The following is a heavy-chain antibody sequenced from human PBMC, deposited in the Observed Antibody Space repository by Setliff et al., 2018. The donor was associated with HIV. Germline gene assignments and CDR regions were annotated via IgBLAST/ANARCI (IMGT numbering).Heavy chain of an antibody. V-gene: IGHV1-69*05. D-gene: IGHD2-15*01. CDR1: GYFLNMYV. J-gene: IGHJ5*02. Sequence: SVKVSCKAYGYFLNMYVISWVRQAPGQGPEWMGGIIPMYGVTNYAQKFQGRVTITTDESTSTAYMELSSLRSEDTAVYYCALPYCSGGNCWSSASLPPAGWFDPWGQGTLVTVSS. CDR3: ALPYCSGGNCWSSASLPPAGWFDP. CDR2: IIPMYGVT.